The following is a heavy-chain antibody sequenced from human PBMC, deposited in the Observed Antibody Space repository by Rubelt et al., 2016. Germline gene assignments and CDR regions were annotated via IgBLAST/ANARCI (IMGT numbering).Heavy chain of an antibody. V-gene: IGHV3-23*01. D-gene: IGHD5-18*01. CDR2: ISGSGGTT. CDR3: ARANRGYTYGYYFDY. J-gene: IGHJ4*02. CDR1: KFTFSNYA. Sequence: SVGGMVQPGGSLRLSCAASKFTFSNYAMAWVRQTPGKGLEWVSGISGSGGTTFYADSAKGRFTISRDNSKNRLYLQLNSLRAEDTAVYYCARANRGYTYGYYFDYWGQGTLVTVSS.